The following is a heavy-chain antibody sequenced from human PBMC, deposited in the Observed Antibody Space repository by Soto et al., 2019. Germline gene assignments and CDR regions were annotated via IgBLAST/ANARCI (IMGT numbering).Heavy chain of an antibody. D-gene: IGHD6-13*01. CDR3: ASGPEQQLVSTFDY. CDR2: LSGSGGST. CDR1: GFTFSSYA. V-gene: IGHV3-23*01. J-gene: IGHJ4*02. Sequence: EVQLLESGGGLVQPGGSLRLSCAASGFTFSSYAMRWVRQAPGKGLEWVSALSGSGGSTYYADAVKGRFTISRDHSKNTLYLQMNSLRAEDTAVYYCASGPEQQLVSTFDYWGQGTLVTVSS.